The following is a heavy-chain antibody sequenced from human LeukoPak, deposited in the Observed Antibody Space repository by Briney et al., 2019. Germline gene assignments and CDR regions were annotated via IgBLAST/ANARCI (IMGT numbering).Heavy chain of an antibody. D-gene: IGHD3-22*01. Sequence: VASVKVSCKASRGTFSRYVISWVRQAPGQGLEWMGRIIPILGIANYAQKLQGRVTITADKSTSTAYMELSSLRSEDTAVYYCARDRSTYYYDPGDAFDIWGQGTMVTVSS. CDR2: IIPILGIA. CDR1: RGTFSRYV. J-gene: IGHJ3*02. CDR3: ARDRSTYYYDPGDAFDI. V-gene: IGHV1-69*04.